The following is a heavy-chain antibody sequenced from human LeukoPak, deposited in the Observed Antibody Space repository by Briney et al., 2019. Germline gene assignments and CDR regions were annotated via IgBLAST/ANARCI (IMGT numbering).Heavy chain of an antibody. D-gene: IGHD1-1*01. CDR2: TYYSGST. CDR1: GGSISSSSYY. V-gene: IGHV4-39*01. Sequence: PSETLSLTCTVSGGSISSSSYYWGWFRQPPGTGLEWIGSTYYSGSTYYNPSLKSRVTISVDTSKNQFSLELSSVTAADTAVYYCARQVPGREDYWGQGTLVTVSS. CDR3: ARQVPGREDY. J-gene: IGHJ4*02.